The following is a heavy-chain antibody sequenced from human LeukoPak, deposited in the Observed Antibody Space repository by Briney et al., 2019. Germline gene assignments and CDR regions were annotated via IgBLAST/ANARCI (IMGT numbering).Heavy chain of an antibody. Sequence: PGGSLRLSCAASGFTFSSYAMSWVRQAPGKGLEWVSSISGSGSNTYYADSVKGQFTISRASSKNTLYLQMNNLRAEDTAVYYCAKSLTVTTRIHSIDPRGQGTLVTVSS. J-gene: IGHJ4*02. CDR1: GFTFSSYA. CDR3: AKSLTVTTRIHSIDP. D-gene: IGHD4-17*01. V-gene: IGHV3-23*01. CDR2: ISGSGSNT.